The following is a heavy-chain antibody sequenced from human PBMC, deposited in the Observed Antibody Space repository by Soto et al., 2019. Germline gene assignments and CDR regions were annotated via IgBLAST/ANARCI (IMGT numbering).Heavy chain of an antibody. D-gene: IGHD2-15*01. CDR2: IYYSGST. V-gene: IGHV4-59*01. Sequence: KTSETLSLTCTVSGGSISSYYWSWIRQPPGKGLEWIGYIYYSGSTNYNPSLKSRVTISVDTSKNQFSLKLSSVTAADTAVYYCAGGMGVVAAHAPLRFDPWGQGTLVTVSS. CDR3: AGGMGVVAAHAPLRFDP. J-gene: IGHJ5*02. CDR1: GGSISSYY.